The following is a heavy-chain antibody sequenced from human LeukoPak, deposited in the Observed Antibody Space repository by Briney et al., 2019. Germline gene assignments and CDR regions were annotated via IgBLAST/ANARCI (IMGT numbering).Heavy chain of an antibody. J-gene: IGHJ1*01. V-gene: IGHV3-9*01. CDR1: GFTFDDYA. CDR3: ALISAYGGAEYFQH. CDR2: ISWNSGSI. D-gene: IGHD5-12*01. Sequence: GGSLRLSCAASGFTFDDYAMHWVRQAPGKGLEWVSGISWNSGSIGYADSVKGRFTISRDNVKNSLYLQMNSLRAEDTALYYCALISAYGGAEYFQHWGQGTLVTVSS.